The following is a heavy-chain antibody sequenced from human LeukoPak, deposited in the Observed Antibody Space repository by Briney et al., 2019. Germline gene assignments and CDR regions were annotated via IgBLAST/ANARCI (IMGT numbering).Heavy chain of an antibody. D-gene: IGHD2/OR15-2a*01. CDR3: AKASLPGGILYSPRAPLDH. CDR2: ISGIVGST. Sequence: GGSLRLSCAASGFTFSGYAMSWVRQAPGKGLEWVSAISGIVGSTYYAHSVEGRFTISRDTSKNTLYLQMNSLRAEDTAVYYCAKASLPGGILYSPRAPLDHWGQGTLVTVSS. CDR1: GFTFSGYA. J-gene: IGHJ5*02. V-gene: IGHV3-23*01.